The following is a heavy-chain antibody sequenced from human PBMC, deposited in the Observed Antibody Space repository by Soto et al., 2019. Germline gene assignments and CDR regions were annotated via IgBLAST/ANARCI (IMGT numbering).Heavy chain of an antibody. Sequence: SETLSLTCTVSGGSISSSSYYWGWIRQPPGKGLEWIGSIYYSGSTYYNPSLKSRVTISVDTSKNQFSLKLSSVTAADTAVYYCARGKRGVGDYWGQGTLVTVSS. CDR3: ARGKRGVGDY. J-gene: IGHJ4*02. CDR2: IYYSGST. D-gene: IGHD3-10*01. V-gene: IGHV4-39*01. CDR1: GGSISSSSYY.